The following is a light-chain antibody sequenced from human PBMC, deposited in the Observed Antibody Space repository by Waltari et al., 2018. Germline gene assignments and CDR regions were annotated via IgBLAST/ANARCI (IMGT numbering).Light chain of an antibody. J-gene: IGLJ1*01. Sequence: QSVLTQPPSVSGAPGQRVTISCTGSSSNLGAGSNVHWYQQLPGTATHPLIYGNNNRPAGVPDRFSGSKSGTSASLAITGLQAEDEADYYCQSYDSSLTVYVFGTGTKVTVL. CDR3: QSYDSSLTVYV. CDR2: GNN. V-gene: IGLV1-40*01. CDR1: SSNLGAGSN.